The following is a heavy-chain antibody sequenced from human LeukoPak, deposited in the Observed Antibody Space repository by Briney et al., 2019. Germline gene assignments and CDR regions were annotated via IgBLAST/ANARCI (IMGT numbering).Heavy chain of an antibody. Sequence: SETLSLTCAVYGGSFSGYYWSWIRQPPGKGLEWIGEINHSGCTNYNPSLKSRVIVSLDTSKNQFSLKLSSVTAADTAVYYCARRYCSGGSCYSERGAFDIWGQGTMVTVSS. J-gene: IGHJ3*02. D-gene: IGHD2-15*01. CDR2: INHSGCT. CDR3: ARRYCSGGSCYSERGAFDI. CDR1: GGSFSGYY. V-gene: IGHV4-34*01.